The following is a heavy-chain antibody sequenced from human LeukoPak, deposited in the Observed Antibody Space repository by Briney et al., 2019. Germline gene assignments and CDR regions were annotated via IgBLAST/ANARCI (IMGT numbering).Heavy chain of an antibody. J-gene: IGHJ6*02. CDR3: ARDQGLTAPPPYGLDV. D-gene: IGHD4/OR15-4a*01. CDR1: GGTFSISA. V-gene: IGHV1-69*04. CDR2: IIPVLNIT. Sequence: GSSVKVSFKTSGGTFSISAITWVRQAPGQGLEWMGRIIPVLNITSYAQKFQGRVTITADTSTSTVYMELSSLRSEETAVYYCARDQGLTAPPPYGLDVWGQGTTVIVSS.